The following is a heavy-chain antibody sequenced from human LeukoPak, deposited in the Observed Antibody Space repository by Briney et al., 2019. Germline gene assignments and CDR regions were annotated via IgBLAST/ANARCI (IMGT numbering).Heavy chain of an antibody. D-gene: IGHD2-15*01. Sequence: GGSLRLSCAASGFTFSSYGMHWVRQAPGKGLEWVAFIRCDGSNKYYADSVKGRFTISRDNSKNTLYLQMNSLRAEDTAVYYCAKDRGLYPYYFDYWGQGTLVTVSS. J-gene: IGHJ4*02. CDR1: GFTFSSYG. CDR3: AKDRGLYPYYFDY. CDR2: IRCDGSNK. V-gene: IGHV3-30*02.